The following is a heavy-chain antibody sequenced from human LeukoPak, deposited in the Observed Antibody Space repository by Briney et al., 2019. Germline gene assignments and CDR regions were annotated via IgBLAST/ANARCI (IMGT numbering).Heavy chain of an antibody. CDR1: GYTLTTYD. CDR2: MNPNTGDT. CDR3: ARDPYYGSGRYRYGMDV. V-gene: IGHV1-8*01. D-gene: IGHD3-10*01. Sequence: ASVKVSFKTSGYTLTTYDINWVRQATGQGLEWMGWMNPNTGDTGYAQKFQGRLTLTRNTSISTAYMELSSLRSEDTAVYYCARDPYYGSGRYRYGMDVWGKGTTVTISS. J-gene: IGHJ6*04.